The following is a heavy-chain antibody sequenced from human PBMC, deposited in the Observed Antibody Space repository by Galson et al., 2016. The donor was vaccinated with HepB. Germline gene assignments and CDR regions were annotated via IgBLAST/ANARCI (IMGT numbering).Heavy chain of an antibody. Sequence: SLRLSCAASGFTVSSNYMSWVRQAPGKGLEWVSVTYSGGSTYYADSVKGRFTISRDNSKNTLYLQMNSLRAEDTAVYYCARDRKYYGSGSYLEYFDYWGQGTLVTVSS. D-gene: IGHD3-10*01. CDR3: ARDRKYYGSGSYLEYFDY. J-gene: IGHJ4*02. V-gene: IGHV3-53*01. CDR1: GFTVSSNY. CDR2: TYSGGST.